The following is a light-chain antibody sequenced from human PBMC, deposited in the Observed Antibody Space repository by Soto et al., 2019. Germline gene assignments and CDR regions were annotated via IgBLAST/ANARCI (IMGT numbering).Light chain of an antibody. J-gene: IGKJ4*01. CDR3: QQYNNWPLT. CDR2: VAT. CDR1: QSISSR. Sequence: EIVMTQSPASLSVSPGERATLSCRASQSISSRLDWYQQKPGQPPRLLIYVATARATGVPARFTGSGSGTDCTLTISSLQSEDVAVYYCQQYNNWPLTFGGGTKVEI. V-gene: IGKV3-15*01.